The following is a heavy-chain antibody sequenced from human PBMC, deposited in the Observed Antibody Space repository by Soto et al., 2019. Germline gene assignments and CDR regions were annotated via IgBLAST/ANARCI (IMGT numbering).Heavy chain of an antibody. CDR3: AKSLSIGYCSGGSCLLGAFDI. J-gene: IGHJ3*02. V-gene: IGHV3-23*01. D-gene: IGHD2-15*01. CDR1: GFPFSSYA. CDR2: ISGSGGST. Sequence: GGSLRLSCAASGFPFSSYAMSWVRQAPGKGLEWVSAISGSGGSTYYADSVKGRFTISRDNSKNTLYLQMNSLRAEDTAVYYCAKSLSIGYCSGGSCLLGAFDIWGQGTMVTVSS.